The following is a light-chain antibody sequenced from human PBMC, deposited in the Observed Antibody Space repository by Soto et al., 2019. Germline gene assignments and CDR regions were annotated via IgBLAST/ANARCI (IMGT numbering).Light chain of an antibody. J-gene: IGLJ1*01. CDR1: CSDVGNCNY. V-gene: IGLV2-8*01. Sequence: QSGLAQPRAASGCAGQSVTISCLSICSDVGNCNYVSWYQQHPGKAPKVLIYEVTKRPSGVPDRFSGSQSGNTASLTVSGLQAEDEADYYCGSYAGKNNYVFGSGTKGTVL. CDR2: EVT. CDR3: GSYAGKNNYV.